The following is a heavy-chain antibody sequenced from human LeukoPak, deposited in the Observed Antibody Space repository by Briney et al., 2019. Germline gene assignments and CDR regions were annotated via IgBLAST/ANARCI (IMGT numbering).Heavy chain of an antibody. Sequence: ASVKVSCKASGYTFTGYYMHWVRQAPGQGLEWMGWINPNSGGTNYAQKFQGRVTMTRDTSISTAYMELSRLRSDDTAVYYCARGGLRYFDWLYWFDPWGQGTLVTVSS. J-gene: IGHJ5*02. V-gene: IGHV1-2*02. CDR1: GYTFTGYY. CDR2: INPNSGGT. D-gene: IGHD3-9*01. CDR3: ARGGLRYFDWLYWFDP.